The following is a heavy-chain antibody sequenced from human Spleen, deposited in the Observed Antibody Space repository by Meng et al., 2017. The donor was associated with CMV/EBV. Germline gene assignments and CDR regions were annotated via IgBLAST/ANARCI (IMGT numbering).Heavy chain of an antibody. J-gene: IGHJ4*02. D-gene: IGHD7-27*01. CDR1: GFTFTTYD. V-gene: IGHV3-23*04. CDR3: ARDPNWGGDF. CDR2: IDYRGDQI. Sequence: EVQLVQSGGGLVQPGEALRLSCAASGFTFTTYDMNWFRQSPGKGLEWVSSIDYRGDQIDYADSVKGRFTISRDNSANTLYLQMNSLRAEDTAVYFCARDPNWGGDFWGQGTLVTVSS.